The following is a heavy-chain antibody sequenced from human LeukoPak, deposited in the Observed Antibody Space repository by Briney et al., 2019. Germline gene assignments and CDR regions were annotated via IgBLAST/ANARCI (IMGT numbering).Heavy chain of an antibody. V-gene: IGHV3-23*01. CDR2: ISGSGGST. J-gene: IGHJ6*02. D-gene: IGHD3-22*01. CDR3: AKLSSSGWIENYYYGMDV. Sequence: QSGGSLRLSCAASEFTFSSYAMSWVRQAPGKGLEWVSAISGSGGSTYYADSVKGRFTISRDNSKNTLYLQMNSLRAEDTAVYYCAKLSSSGWIENYYYGMDVWGQGTTVTVSS. CDR1: EFTFSSYA.